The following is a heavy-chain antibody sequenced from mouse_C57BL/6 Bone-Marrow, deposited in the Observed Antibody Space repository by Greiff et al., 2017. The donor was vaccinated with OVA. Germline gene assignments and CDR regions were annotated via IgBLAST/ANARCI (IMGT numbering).Heavy chain of an antibody. Sequence: QVQLQQSGAELVKPGASVKISCKASGYAFSSYWMNWVKQRPGKGLEWIGQIYPGDGDTNYNGKFKGKATLTADKSSSTAYMQLSSLTSEDSAVYFCARMAANWDWYFDVWGTGTTVTVSS. D-gene: IGHD4-1*01. J-gene: IGHJ1*03. CDR2: IYPGDGDT. CDR3: ARMAANWDWYFDV. CDR1: GYAFSSYW. V-gene: IGHV1-80*01.